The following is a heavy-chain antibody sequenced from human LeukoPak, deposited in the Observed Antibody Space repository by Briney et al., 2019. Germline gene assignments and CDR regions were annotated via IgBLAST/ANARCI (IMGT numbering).Heavy chain of an antibody. CDR3: ARPATLYSSGWLGSWYFDL. CDR2: IYSGGST. D-gene: IGHD6-19*01. Sequence: GGSLRLSCAASGFTVSSNYMSWVRQAPGKGLEWVSVIYSGGSTYYADSVKSRFTISRDNSKNTLYLQMNSLRAEDTAVYYCARPATLYSSGWLGSWYFDLWGRGTLVTVSS. CDR1: GFTVSSNY. J-gene: IGHJ2*01. V-gene: IGHV3-66*04.